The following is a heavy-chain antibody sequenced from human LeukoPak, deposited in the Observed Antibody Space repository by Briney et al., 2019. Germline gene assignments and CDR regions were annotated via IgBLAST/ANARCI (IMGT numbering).Heavy chain of an antibody. D-gene: IGHD5-24*01. Sequence: GESLKISCKGLGYSFNNYWSAWVRQMPGKGLEWMGIIYPGGSETGYDPSFQGQVTISADKSTSTAYLQWSSLRASDTAVYYCARASRDGYNQNFDHWGQGTLVTVSS. CDR3: ARASRDGYNQNFDH. CDR1: GYSFNNYW. CDR2: IYPGGSET. V-gene: IGHV5-51*01. J-gene: IGHJ4*02.